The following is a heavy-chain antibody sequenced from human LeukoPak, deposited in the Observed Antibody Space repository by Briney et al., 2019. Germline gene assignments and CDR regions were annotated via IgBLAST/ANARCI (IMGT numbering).Heavy chain of an antibody. Sequence: ASVKVSCKASGYTFTNNYLHWVRQAPGQGLEWMGMIYPRDGSTSYAQNFQGRVTVTRDTSTTTVHMELRGLRSEDTAVYYCARDQEGFDYWGQGTVVTASS. CDR1: GYTFTNNY. CDR3: ARDQEGFDY. J-gene: IGHJ4*02. CDR2: IYPRDGST. V-gene: IGHV1-46*01.